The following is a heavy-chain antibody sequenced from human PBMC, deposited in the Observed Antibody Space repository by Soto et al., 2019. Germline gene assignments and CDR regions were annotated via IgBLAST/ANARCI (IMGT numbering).Heavy chain of an antibody. D-gene: IGHD4-17*01. CDR3: ARPYGPTYYYYGMDV. Sequence: SVKVSCKASGGTFSSYAISWVRQAPGQGLEWMGGIIPIFGTANYAQKFQGRVTITADESTSTAYMELSSLRSEDTAVYYCARPYGPTYYYYGMDVWGQGTTVTVSS. J-gene: IGHJ6*02. CDR1: GGTFSSYA. CDR2: IIPIFGTA. V-gene: IGHV1-69*13.